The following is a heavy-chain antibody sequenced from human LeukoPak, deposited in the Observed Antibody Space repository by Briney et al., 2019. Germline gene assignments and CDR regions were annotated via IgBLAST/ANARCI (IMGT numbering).Heavy chain of an antibody. J-gene: IGHJ3*02. CDR2: IIPIFGTA. Sequence: SVKLSCKASGGTFSSYAISWVRQPPGQGLEWMGGIIPIFGTANYAQKVQGRVTITADESTSKAYMELSSLRSEDTAVYYCARAVRYPDAFAIWGQGTMVTVSS. D-gene: IGHD3-9*01. CDR1: GGTFSSYA. V-gene: IGHV1-69*01. CDR3: ARAVRYPDAFAI.